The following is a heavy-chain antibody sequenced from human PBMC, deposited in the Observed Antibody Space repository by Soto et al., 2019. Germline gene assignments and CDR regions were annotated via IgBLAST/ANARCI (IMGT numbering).Heavy chain of an antibody. CDR2: IRSKAYGGTT. CDR3: TRRVVAAARTDCFDY. J-gene: IGHJ4*02. Sequence: GGSLRLSCTVSGFTFGDYAMSWFRQAPGKGLEWVGFIRSKAYGGTTEYAASVKGRFTISRDDSKTIAYLQMNSLKTEDTAVYYCTRRVVAAARTDCFDYWGQGTLGTVSS. V-gene: IGHV3-49*03. CDR1: GFTFGDYA. D-gene: IGHD6-13*01.